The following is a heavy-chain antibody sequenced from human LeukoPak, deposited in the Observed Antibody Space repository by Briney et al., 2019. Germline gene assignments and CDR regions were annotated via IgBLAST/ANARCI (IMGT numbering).Heavy chain of an antibody. CDR1: GGSFSGYY. Sequence: PSETLSLTCAVYGGSFSGYYWSWIRQPPGKGLEWIGEINHSGSTNYNPSLKSRVTISVDTSKNQFPLTLSSVTAADTAVYYCARDRGLYYDYIWGSYRYTRTFDPWGQGTLVTVSS. D-gene: IGHD3-16*02. J-gene: IGHJ5*02. CDR3: ARDRGLYYDYIWGSYRYTRTFDP. V-gene: IGHV4-34*01. CDR2: INHSGST.